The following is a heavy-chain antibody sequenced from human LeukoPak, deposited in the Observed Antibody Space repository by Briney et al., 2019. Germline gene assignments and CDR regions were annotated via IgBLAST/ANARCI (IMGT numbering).Heavy chain of an antibody. CDR3: AREYGSGSSRFDP. J-gene: IGHJ5*02. CDR1: GFTFSSYG. V-gene: IGHV3-33*01. D-gene: IGHD3-10*01. Sequence: GGSLRLSCAASGFTFSSYGMHWVRQAPGKGLEWVAVIWYDGSNKYYADSVKGRFTISRENSKNTLYLQMNSLRAEDTAVYYCAREYGSGSSRFDPWGQGTLVTVSS. CDR2: IWYDGSNK.